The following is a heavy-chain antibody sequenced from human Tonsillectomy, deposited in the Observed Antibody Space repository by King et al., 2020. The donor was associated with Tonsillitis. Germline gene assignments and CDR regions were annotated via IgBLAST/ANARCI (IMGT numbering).Heavy chain of an antibody. CDR3: ARDSDWAFDY. D-gene: IGHD2-21*02. J-gene: IGHJ4*02. CDR1: GFIFSDYT. CDR2: ISNNGRAT. V-gene: IGHV3-48*01. Sequence: VQLVESGGGLVQPGGSLRLSCAASGFIFSDYTMNWVRQAPGKGPEWISYISNNGRATYYADSVKGRLTISRDHAKNSLYLQMNSLRAEDTAVYYCARDSDWAFDYWGQGALVTVSS.